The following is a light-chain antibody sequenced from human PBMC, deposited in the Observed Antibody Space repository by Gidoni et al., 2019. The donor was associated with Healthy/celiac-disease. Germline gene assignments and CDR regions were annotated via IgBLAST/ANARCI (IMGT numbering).Light chain of an antibody. CDR1: QGISSY. J-gene: IGKJ4*01. CDR2: AAS. Sequence: AIRMTQSPSSFSASTGDRVTITCRASQGISSYLAWYQQKPGKAPQLLIYAASTLQSGVPSRFSGSGSGTDFTLTISCLQSEDFATYYCQQYYSYPLTFXGXTKVEIK. CDR3: QQYYSYPLT. V-gene: IGKV1-8*01.